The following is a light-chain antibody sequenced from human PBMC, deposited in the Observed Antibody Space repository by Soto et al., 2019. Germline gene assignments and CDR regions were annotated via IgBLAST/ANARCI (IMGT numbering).Light chain of an antibody. J-gene: IGLJ2*01. V-gene: IGLV2-14*01. CDR1: SSDIGTYNY. CDR3: SSYSSSSTLLL. Sequence: QSALTQPASVSGSPGQSITISCTGTSSDIGTYNYVSWYQHHPGKVPKLMIYDVSNRPSGVSNRFSGSKSGNTASLTISGLQAEDEADYYCSSYSSSSTLLLYVGGTKLTVL. CDR2: DVS.